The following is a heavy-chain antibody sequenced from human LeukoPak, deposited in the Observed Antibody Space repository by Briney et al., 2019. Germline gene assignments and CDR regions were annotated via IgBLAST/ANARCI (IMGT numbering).Heavy chain of an antibody. CDR2: IYHSGST. Sequence: PSETLSLTCTVSGYSISSGYYWGWIRQPPGKGLEWIGSIYHSGSTYYNPSLKSRVTISVDTSKNQFSLKLSSVTAADTAVYYCARGSSGWYAKFDYWGQGTLVTVSS. CDR3: ARGSSGWYAKFDY. J-gene: IGHJ4*02. D-gene: IGHD6-19*01. V-gene: IGHV4-38-2*02. CDR1: GYSISSGYY.